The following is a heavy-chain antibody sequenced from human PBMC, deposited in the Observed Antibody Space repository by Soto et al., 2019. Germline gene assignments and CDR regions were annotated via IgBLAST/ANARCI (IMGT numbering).Heavy chain of an antibody. CDR2: IYYSGST. V-gene: IGHV4-59*12. CDR3: ASRVDHDSSGSYFEY. Sequence: SETMRLPCTVAGGSSSSYDWSWIRQPPGKGLEWIGYIYYSGSTTYSPSLKSRVTISVDRSKNQFSLKLSSVTAADTAVYYCASRVDHDSSGSYFEYWGQGTLVTVSS. J-gene: IGHJ4*02. CDR1: GGSSSSYD. D-gene: IGHD3-22*01.